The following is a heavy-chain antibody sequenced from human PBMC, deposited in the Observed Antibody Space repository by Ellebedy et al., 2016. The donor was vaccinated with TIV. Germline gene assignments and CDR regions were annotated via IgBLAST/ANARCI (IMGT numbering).Heavy chain of an antibody. CDR1: GFSFSSHW. V-gene: IGHV3-7*01. CDR3: TRDALTNWDY. D-gene: IGHD1-1*01. J-gene: IGHJ4*02. Sequence: GESLKISCAASGFSFSSHWMTWVRQAPGKGLEWVANIKTDGRSKYYVDSVKGRFTISRDNAKNSLYLQMNTLRADDTAIYYCTRDALTNWDYWGQGTPVTVSS. CDR2: IKTDGRSK.